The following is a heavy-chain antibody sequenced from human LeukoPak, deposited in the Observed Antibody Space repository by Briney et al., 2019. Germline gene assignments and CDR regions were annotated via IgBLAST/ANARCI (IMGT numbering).Heavy chain of an antibody. CDR3: ARGYPLYYDILTGYEY. CDR1: GGSFSGYY. J-gene: IGHJ4*02. CDR2: INHSGST. V-gene: IGHV4-34*01. Sequence: PSETLSLTCAVYGGSFSGYYWSWIRQPPGKGLEWIGEINHSGSTNYNPSPKSRVTISVDTSKNQFSLKLSSVTAADTAVYYCARGYPLYYDILTGYEYWGQGTLVTVSS. D-gene: IGHD3-9*01.